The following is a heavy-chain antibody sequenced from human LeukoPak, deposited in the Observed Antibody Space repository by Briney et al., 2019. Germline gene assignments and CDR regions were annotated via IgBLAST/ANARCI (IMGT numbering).Heavy chain of an antibody. CDR3: ARRYGSGSYYYYYGMDV. D-gene: IGHD3-10*01. CDR1: GGSFSGYY. J-gene: IGHJ6*04. V-gene: IGHV4-34*01. CDR2: INHSGST. Sequence: SETLSLTCAVYGGSFSGYYWSWIRQPPGKGLEWIGEINHSGSTNYNPSLKSRVTISVDTSRNQFSLKLSSVTAADTAVYYCARRYGSGSYYYYYGMDVWGKGTTVTVSS.